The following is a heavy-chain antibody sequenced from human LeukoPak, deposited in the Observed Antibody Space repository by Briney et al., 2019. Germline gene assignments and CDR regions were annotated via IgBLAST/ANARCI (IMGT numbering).Heavy chain of an antibody. D-gene: IGHD3-10*01. J-gene: IGHJ3*01. Sequence: GASVKVSCKASGYTFTNYDINWVRQATGQGLEWMGGIAPISGTPVYAQKFQDRVNITADTSTNTAYMEMSSLTSEDTAMYYCAREGEYYAESGNLIDAADVWGQGQWSSSLQ. CDR2: IAPISGTP. CDR1: GYTFTNYD. CDR3: AREGEYYAESGNLIDAADV. V-gene: IGHV1-69*06.